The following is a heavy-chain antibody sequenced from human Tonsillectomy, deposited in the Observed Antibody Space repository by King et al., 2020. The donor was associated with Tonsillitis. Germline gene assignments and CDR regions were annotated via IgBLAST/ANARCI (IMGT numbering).Heavy chain of an antibody. V-gene: IGHV3-48*01. J-gene: IGHJ2*01. Sequence: VQLVESGGGLVQPGGSLRLSCAASGFTFSSNSMNWVRQAPGKGLEWISYVSSSSSTIYYADSVKGRFTISRDNAKKSLYLQMNSLRAEDTAVYYCARDLRGGGGDYHFLQLANWYFDLWGRGTLVTVSS. D-gene: IGHD4-17*01. CDR3: ARDLRGGGGDYHFLQLANWYFDL. CDR2: VSSSSSTI. CDR1: GFTFSSNS.